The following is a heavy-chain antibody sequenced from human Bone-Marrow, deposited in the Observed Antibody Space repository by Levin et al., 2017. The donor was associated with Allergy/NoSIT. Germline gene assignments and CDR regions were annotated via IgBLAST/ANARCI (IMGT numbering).Heavy chain of an antibody. Sequence: GGSLRLSCAASGFIFSNYWMSWVRQAPGKGLEWVANIKQDGSEKYYVDSVKGRFTISRDNAKNSLYLQMNTLRAEDTAIYYCAKNQWLVYDVFNIWGQGTMVTVSS. J-gene: IGHJ3*02. D-gene: IGHD6-19*01. CDR2: IKQDGSEK. CDR1: GFIFSNYW. V-gene: IGHV3-7*03. CDR3: AKNQWLVYDVFNI.